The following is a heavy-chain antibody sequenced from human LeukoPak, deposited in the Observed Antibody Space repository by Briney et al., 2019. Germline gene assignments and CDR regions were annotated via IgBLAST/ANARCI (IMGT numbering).Heavy chain of an antibody. J-gene: IGHJ4*02. CDR1: GGSISSYY. V-gene: IGHV4-59*01. D-gene: IGHD2-2*01. CDR2: IYYSGTT. Sequence: SETLSLTCTVSGGSISSYYWSWLRQPPGKGLEWIAYIYYSGTTNYNPSLKSRVTISVDTSKNQFSLKLSSVTAADTAVYYCARTRDSGTKDYWGQGILVTVSS. CDR3: ARTRDSGTKDY.